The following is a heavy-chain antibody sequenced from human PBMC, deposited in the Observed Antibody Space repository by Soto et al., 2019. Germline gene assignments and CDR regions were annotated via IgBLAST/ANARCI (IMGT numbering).Heavy chain of an antibody. CDR1: GFTFITSA. J-gene: IGHJ4*01. CDR3: SRAFLARVAWGSTTSDYANYAIEF. D-gene: IGHD2-8*01. V-gene: IGHV1-18*01. CDR2: VSPYNGGT. Sequence: ASVQVSCQASGFTFITSALRWLRQAPGRGLEWIGRVSPYNGGTNYAQKLQGRVTITTDTSTNPAYMDLRRLNSDDTAVYFCSRAFLARVAWGSTTSDYANYAIEFWGQGTPVTVSS.